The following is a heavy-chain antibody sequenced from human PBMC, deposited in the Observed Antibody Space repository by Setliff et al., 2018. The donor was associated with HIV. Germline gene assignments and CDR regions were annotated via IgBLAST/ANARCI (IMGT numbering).Heavy chain of an antibody. CDR1: AYSIRNGYY. Sequence: PSETLSLTCTVSAYSIRNGYYWGWIRQSPGKGLEWIGTLYYDGNTYYNPSLKIRVTMSVDTSKNQFSLNLNSVTAADTAVYYCARETIRSGHPSEAGFDFWGQGAPVTVSS. CDR2: LYYDGNT. V-gene: IGHV4-38-2*02. J-gene: IGHJ4*02. D-gene: IGHD6-19*01. CDR3: ARETIRSGHPSEAGFDF.